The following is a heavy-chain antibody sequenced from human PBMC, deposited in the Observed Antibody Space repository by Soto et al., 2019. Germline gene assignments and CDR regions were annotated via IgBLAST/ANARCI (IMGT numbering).Heavy chain of an antibody. CDR3: ARTVGWLDP. V-gene: IGHV6-1*01. CDR1: GDSVSSTGAA. D-gene: IGHD1-26*01. Sequence: SQTLSLTCAISGDSVSSTGAAWNWIRQSPSRGLEWLGRTYYRSKWYKEYAASVKSRITINPDTSKNQFSLQLNSVSPEDTAVYYCARTVGWLDPWGQGSLVTVS. J-gene: IGHJ5*02. CDR2: TYYRSKWYK.